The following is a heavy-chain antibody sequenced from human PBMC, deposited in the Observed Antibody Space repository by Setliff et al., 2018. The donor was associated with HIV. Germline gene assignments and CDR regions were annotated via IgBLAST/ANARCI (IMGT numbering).Heavy chain of an antibody. D-gene: IGHD4-4*01. CDR3: ARLAITTYAPFDS. V-gene: IGHV4-59*08. Sequence: AETLSLTCTVSGGSISSYYWSWIRQPPGKGLQWIGCIYYSGSTYYSPSLKSRVTISVDTSKNQFSLKLTSVTAADTAVYYCARLAITTYAPFDSWGQGTLVTVSS. J-gene: IGHJ4*02. CDR2: IYYSGST. CDR1: GGSISSYY.